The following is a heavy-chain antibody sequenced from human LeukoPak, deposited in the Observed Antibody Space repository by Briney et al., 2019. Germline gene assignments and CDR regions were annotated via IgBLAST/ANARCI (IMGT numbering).Heavy chain of an antibody. Sequence: PSETLSLTPTHPGGSIRRYNRSWIRPPPGKGLEWIGRIYTSGSTNYNPSLKSRVTMSVDTSKNQFSLKLSSVTAADTAVYYCARDKRLAYGSGSVAYFDYWGQGTLVTVSS. V-gene: IGHV4-4*07. CDR2: IYTSGST. CDR3: ARDKRLAYGSGSVAYFDY. CDR1: GGSIRRYN. D-gene: IGHD3-10*01. J-gene: IGHJ4*02.